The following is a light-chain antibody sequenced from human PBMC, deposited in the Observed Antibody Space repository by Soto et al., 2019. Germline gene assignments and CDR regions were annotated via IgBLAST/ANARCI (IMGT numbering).Light chain of an antibody. Sequence: EIVLTQSPGTLSLSPGERATLSCRASQSVSSKLAWYQQKPGQPPRLLIYDKSNRATGIPARFAGSGSGTDFNLTISSLEPEDFAVYYCQQRFNWPTFGQGTKVDIK. CDR3: QQRFNWPT. V-gene: IGKV3-11*01. CDR2: DKS. CDR1: QSVSSK. J-gene: IGKJ1*01.